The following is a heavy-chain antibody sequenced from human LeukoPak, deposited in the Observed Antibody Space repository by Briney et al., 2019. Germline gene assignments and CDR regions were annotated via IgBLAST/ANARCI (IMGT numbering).Heavy chain of an antibody. D-gene: IGHD3-16*01. V-gene: IGHV4-39*01. CDR1: GGSISSSSYY. CDR3: ARHPRIIGAFDI. Sequence: SETLPLTCTVSGGSISSSSYYWGWIRQPPGKGLEWIGSIYYSGSTYYNPSLKSRVTISVDTSKNQFSLKLSSVTAADTAVYYCARHPRIIGAFDIWGQGTMVTVSS. J-gene: IGHJ3*02. CDR2: IYYSGST.